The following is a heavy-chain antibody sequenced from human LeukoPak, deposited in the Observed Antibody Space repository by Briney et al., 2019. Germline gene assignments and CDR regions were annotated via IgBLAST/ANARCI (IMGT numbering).Heavy chain of an antibody. J-gene: IGHJ6*02. V-gene: IGHV7-4-1*02. D-gene: IGHD1-26*01. CDR2: INTNTGNP. CDR1: GYTFTSYA. CDR3: AIVGAIYYYYGMDA. Sequence: ASVKVSCKASGYTFTSYAMNWVRQAPGQGLEWMGWINTNTGNPTYAQGFTGRFVFSLDTSVSTAYLQISSLKAEDTAVYYCAIVGAIYYYYGMDAWGQGTTVTVSS.